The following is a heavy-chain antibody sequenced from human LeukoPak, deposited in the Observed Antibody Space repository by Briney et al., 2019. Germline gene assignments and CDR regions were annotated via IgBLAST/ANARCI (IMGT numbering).Heavy chain of an antibody. CDR2: IYYNGST. Sequence: SSETLSLTCTVSGGSIRSGGYYWRWIRQPPGKGLEWIGYIYYNGSTYYNPSLKSRVTISVDTSKNQFSLKLSSVTAADTAVYYCAREADCSSTSCYVIDPWGQGTLVTVSS. D-gene: IGHD2-2*01. CDR1: GGSIRSGGYY. CDR3: AREADCSSTSCYVIDP. V-gene: IGHV4-31*03. J-gene: IGHJ5*02.